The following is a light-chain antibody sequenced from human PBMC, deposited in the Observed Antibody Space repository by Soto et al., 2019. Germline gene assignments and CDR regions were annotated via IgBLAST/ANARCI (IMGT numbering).Light chain of an antibody. J-gene: IGKJ5*01. CDR3: QQRSSAIT. CDR2: DAS. CDR1: QSVSSSY. Sequence: EIVLTQSPGTLSLSPGERATLSCRASQSVSSSYLAWYQQKPGQAPRLLIYDASNRATGIPARFSGRGSGTDFTLTISSLEPEDFAVYYCQQRSSAITFGQGTRLEI. V-gene: IGKV3D-20*02.